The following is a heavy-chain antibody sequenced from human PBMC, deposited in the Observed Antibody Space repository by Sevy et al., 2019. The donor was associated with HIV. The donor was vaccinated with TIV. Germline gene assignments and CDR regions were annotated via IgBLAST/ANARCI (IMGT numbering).Heavy chain of an antibody. J-gene: IGHJ4*02. V-gene: IGHV3-33*01. D-gene: IGHD1-26*01. Sequence: GGSLRLSCAASGFTFSSFGMYWARQAPGEGLEWVEIIWYDGKNALYADSVKGRLTISRDNSMNTLYLQMNSLRAEDTAVYYCARDLEEWELRYLGYWGQGTLVTVSS. CDR2: IWYDGKNA. CDR1: GFTFSSFG. CDR3: ARDLEEWELRYLGY.